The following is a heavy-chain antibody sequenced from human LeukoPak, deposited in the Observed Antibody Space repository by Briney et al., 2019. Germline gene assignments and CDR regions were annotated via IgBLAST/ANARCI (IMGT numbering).Heavy chain of an antibody. V-gene: IGHV1-18*01. J-gene: IGHJ3*02. CDR3: ATTVVTPGAFDI. Sequence: ASVKVSCKASGYSFNTLAINWVRQAPGQGLEWMGWVRVYNGRTNYAQKVQGRVTMTTDTSTSTAYMELRSLRFDDTAVYYCATTVVTPGAFDIWGQGTMVTVSS. D-gene: IGHD4-23*01. CDR1: GYSFNTLA. CDR2: VRVYNGRT.